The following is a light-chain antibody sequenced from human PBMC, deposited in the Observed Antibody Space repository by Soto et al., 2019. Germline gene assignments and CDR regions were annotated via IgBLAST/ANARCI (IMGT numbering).Light chain of an antibody. CDR1: QSVSSY. CDR3: HQHSNSPFT. CDR2: DAS. Sequence: EIVLTQSPATLSLSPGERATLSCRASQSVSSYLAWSQQKPGQAPRLLIYDASNRATGVPARFSGSGSGTDFTLTISSLEPEDFAVYYCHQHSNSPFTFGPGTKVDVK. V-gene: IGKV3-11*01. J-gene: IGKJ3*01.